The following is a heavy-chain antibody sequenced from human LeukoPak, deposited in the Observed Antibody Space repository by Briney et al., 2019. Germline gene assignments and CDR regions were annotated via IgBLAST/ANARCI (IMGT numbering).Heavy chain of an antibody. J-gene: IGHJ4*02. V-gene: IGHV4-59*01. Sequence: SETLSLTCTVSGGSMSTYYWSWIRQPPGKGLEWIGYIYYSGSTNYYPSLKSRVTVSVDTSKNQFSLKLSSVTAADTAVYYCARSAGYYFDYWGQGTLVTVSS. CDR3: ARSAGYYFDY. D-gene: IGHD1-14*01. CDR1: GGSMSTYY. CDR2: IYYSGST.